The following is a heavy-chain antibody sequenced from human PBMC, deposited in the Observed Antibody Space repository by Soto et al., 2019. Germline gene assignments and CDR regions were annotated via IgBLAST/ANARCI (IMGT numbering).Heavy chain of an antibody. CDR1: GFTFSSYA. J-gene: IGHJ5*02. CDR3: AKDPSSPVTRYNWFDP. Sequence: GGSLRLSCAASGFTFSSYAMSWVRQAPGKGLEWVSAISGSGGSTYYADSVKGRFTISRDNSKNTLYLQMNSLRAEDTAVYYCAKDPSSPVTRYNWFDPWGQGTLVTVSS. CDR2: ISGSGGST. D-gene: IGHD3-10*01. V-gene: IGHV3-23*01.